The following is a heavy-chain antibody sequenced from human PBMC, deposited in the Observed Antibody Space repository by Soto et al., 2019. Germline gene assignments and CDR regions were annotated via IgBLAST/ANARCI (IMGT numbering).Heavy chain of an antibody. CDR1: GYTLTELS. D-gene: IGHD6-6*01. J-gene: IGHJ6*02. V-gene: IGHV1-24*01. CDR3: ATDPSNRPSSSSRYYYYGMDV. CDR2: FDPEDGET. Sequence: QVQLVQSGAEVKKPGASVKVSCKVSGYTLTELSMHWVRQAPGKGLGWMGGFDPEDGETIYAQKFQGRVTMTEDTSTDTAYMELSSLRSEDTAVYYCATDPSNRPSSSSRYYYYGMDVWGQGTTVTVSS.